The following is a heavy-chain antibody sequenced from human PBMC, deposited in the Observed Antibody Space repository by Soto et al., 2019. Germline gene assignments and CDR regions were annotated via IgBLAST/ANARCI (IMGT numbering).Heavy chain of an antibody. CDR3: AKRNWGGWYFDL. J-gene: IGHJ2*01. CDR2: ISGSGGST. CDR1: GFTFSSYA. D-gene: IGHD7-27*01. Sequence: EVQLLESGGGLVQPGGSLRLSCAASGFTFSSYAMSWVRQAPGKGLEWVSAISGSGGSTYYADSVKGRFTISRDNSKNTLNLQMNSLRAEDTAVYYCAKRNWGGWYFDLWGRGTLVTVSS. V-gene: IGHV3-23*01.